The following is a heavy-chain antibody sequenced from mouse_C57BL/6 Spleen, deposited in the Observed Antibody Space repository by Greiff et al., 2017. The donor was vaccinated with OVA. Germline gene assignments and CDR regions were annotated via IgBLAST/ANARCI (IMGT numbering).Heavy chain of an antibody. CDR1: GYTFTSYW. V-gene: IGHV1-55*01. Sequence: QVQLQQPGAELVKPGASVKMSCKASGYTFTSYWITWVKQRPGQGLEWIGDIYPGSGSTNYNEKFKSKATLTVDTSSSTAYMQLSSLTSEDSAVYDCAREVDGYDYAMDYWGQGTSVTVSS. CDR3: AREVDGYDYAMDY. D-gene: IGHD2-3*01. J-gene: IGHJ4*01. CDR2: IYPGSGST.